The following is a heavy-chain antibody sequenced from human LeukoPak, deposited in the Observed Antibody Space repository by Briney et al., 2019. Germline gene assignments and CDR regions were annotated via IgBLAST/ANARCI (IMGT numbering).Heavy chain of an antibody. CDR2: ISASGGST. CDR3: ARDRRAAAGTVDY. V-gene: IGHV3-23*01. Sequence: PGGSLRLSCAASGFTFSSYAMSWVRQAPGKGLEWVSAISASGGSTYSADSVEGRFTVSRDNSRNTLFLQMNSLRVEDTAVYYCARDRRAAAGTVDYWGRGTLVTVSS. J-gene: IGHJ4*02. D-gene: IGHD6-13*01. CDR1: GFTFSSYA.